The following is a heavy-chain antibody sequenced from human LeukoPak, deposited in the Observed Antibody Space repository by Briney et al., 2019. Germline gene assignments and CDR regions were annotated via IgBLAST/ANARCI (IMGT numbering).Heavy chain of an antibody. CDR1: GFTFSSYW. Sequence: GGSLRLSCAVSGFTFSSYWMSWVRQAPGKGLEWVSSISTSSSYINYADSVKGRFTISRDNAKKSLYLQMNSLRAEDTAVYYCARVYQGVSLFDGIDYWGQGTLVTVSS. J-gene: IGHJ4*02. V-gene: IGHV3-21*01. D-gene: IGHD3-10*01. CDR2: ISTSSSYI. CDR3: ARVYQGVSLFDGIDY.